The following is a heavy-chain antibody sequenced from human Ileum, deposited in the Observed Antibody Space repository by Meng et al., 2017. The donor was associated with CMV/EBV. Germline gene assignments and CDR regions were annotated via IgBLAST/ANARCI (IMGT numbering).Heavy chain of an antibody. V-gene: IGHV3-30*02. CDR2: IGYDGRNK. CDR3: AKGGRGGNDGLDI. D-gene: IGHD3-16*01. CDR1: GFTFSTHW. J-gene: IGHJ3*02. Sequence: GGSLRLSCVASGFTFSTHWMSWVRQAPGKGLEWVAYIGYDGRNKYYGDSAKGRLVISRDNADYQLYLQMNSLRVEDTAVYFCAKGGRGGNDGLDIWGQGTLVTVSS.